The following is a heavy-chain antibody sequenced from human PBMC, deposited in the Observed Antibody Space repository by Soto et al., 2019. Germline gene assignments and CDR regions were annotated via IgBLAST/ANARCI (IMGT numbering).Heavy chain of an antibody. Sequence: SETLSLTCAVYNGSFSFYYWTWIRQPPGKGLEWIGEINHSGSTNYNPSFKSRVTISVDTSKNQFSLKLSSVTAADTAVYYCARDSTRRGACDIWGQGTMVTVSS. J-gene: IGHJ3*02. V-gene: IGHV4-34*01. CDR3: ARDSTRRGACDI. D-gene: IGHD2-2*01. CDR1: NGSFSFYY. CDR2: INHSGST.